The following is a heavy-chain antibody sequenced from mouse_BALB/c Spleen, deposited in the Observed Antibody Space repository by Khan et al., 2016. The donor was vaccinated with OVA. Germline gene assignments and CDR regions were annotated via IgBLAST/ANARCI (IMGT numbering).Heavy chain of an antibody. CDR2: IDPYNGGT. D-gene: IGHD1-1*01. V-gene: IGHV1S135*01. Sequence: VQLKESGPELVKPGASVKVSCKAAGYSFTDYNMFWVKQSHGKSLEWIGYIDPYNGGTSYNQKFKGKATLTVDKSSSTAFMHLSSLTSEDSAVFYCVRTDSYGSSYYFDYWGQGTTLTVSS. J-gene: IGHJ2*01. CDR1: GYSFTDYN. CDR3: VRTDSYGSSYYFDY.